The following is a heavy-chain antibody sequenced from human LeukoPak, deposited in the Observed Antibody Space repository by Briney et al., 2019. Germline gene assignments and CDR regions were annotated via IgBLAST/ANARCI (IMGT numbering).Heavy chain of an antibody. Sequence: SETLSLTCSVSGGSLRSYYCSWIRQPPGKGLEWIGYIYYSGSTNYNPSLKGRVTISVDTSKNQFSLKLSSVTAADTAVYYCARVSRRGYYGSGSYLYFDYWGQGTLVTVSS. D-gene: IGHD3-10*01. CDR2: IYYSGST. J-gene: IGHJ4*02. CDR3: ARVSRRGYYGSGSYLYFDY. CDR1: GGSLRSYY. V-gene: IGHV4-59*01.